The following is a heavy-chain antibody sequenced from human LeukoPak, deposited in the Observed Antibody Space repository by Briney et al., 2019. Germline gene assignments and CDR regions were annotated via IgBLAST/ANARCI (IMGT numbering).Heavy chain of an antibody. D-gene: IGHD6-13*01. J-gene: IGHJ5*02. Sequence: EASVKVSCKASGYTFTGYYMHWVRQAPGQGLEWMGWINPNSGGTNYAQKFQGRVTMTRDTSISTAYMELSRLRSDDTAVYYCARDFAYSSSWYRGPYWFDPWGQGTLVTVSS. CDR1: GYTFTGYY. V-gene: IGHV1-2*02. CDR2: INPNSGGT. CDR3: ARDFAYSSSWYRGPYWFDP.